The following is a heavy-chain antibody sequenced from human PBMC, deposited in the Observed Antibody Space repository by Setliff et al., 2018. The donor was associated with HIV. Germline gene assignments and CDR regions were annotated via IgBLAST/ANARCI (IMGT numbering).Heavy chain of an antibody. CDR3: AREYYNFWSGYIQYYYYYGMDV. CDR2: ISGIGSST. Sequence: GSLRLSCAASGFTFDINAMSWVRQAPGKGLEWVSDISGIGSSTYYADSVKGRFTISRDNSKNTLYLQMNSLRAEDTAVYYCAREYYNFWSGYIQYYYYYGMDVWGQGTTVTVSS. CDR1: GFTFDINA. J-gene: IGHJ6*02. D-gene: IGHD3-3*01. V-gene: IGHV3-23*01.